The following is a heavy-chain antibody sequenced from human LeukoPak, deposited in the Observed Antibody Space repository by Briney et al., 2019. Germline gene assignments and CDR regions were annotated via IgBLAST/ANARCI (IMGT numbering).Heavy chain of an antibody. D-gene: IGHD6-13*01. J-gene: IGHJ4*02. CDR3: AKDRQRVHSSSWYGAASTTAEVIDY. Sequence: GGSLRLSCAASGFTFSSYAMSWVRQAPGKGLEWVSAISGSGGSTYYADSVKVRFTISRENSKNTLYLQMNSLRAEDTAVYYCAKDRQRVHSSSWYGAASTTAEVIDYWGQGTLVTVSS. CDR1: GFTFSSYA. V-gene: IGHV3-23*01. CDR2: ISGSGGST.